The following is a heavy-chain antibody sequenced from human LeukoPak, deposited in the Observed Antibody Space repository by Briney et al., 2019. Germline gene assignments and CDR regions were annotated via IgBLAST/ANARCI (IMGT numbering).Heavy chain of an antibody. D-gene: IGHD1-26*01. CDR2: INPSGGST. J-gene: IGHJ4*02. V-gene: IGHV1-46*01. CDR1: GYTFTSYY. Sequence: ASVKVSCKASGYTFTSYYMHWMRQAPGQGLEWMGIINPSGGSTSYAQKFQGRVTMTRDMSTSTVYMELSSLRSEDTAVYYCARDAVGANYYFDYWGQGTLVTVSS. CDR3: ARDAVGANYYFDY.